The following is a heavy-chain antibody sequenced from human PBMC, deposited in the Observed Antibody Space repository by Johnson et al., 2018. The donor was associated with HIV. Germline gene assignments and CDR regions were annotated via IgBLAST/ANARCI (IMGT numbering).Heavy chain of an antibody. J-gene: IGHJ3*02. CDR3: ARVLGDYAYHI. Sequence: VQLVESGGGLVQPGRSLRLSCAASGFTFDDYAMHWVRQAPGKGLEWVSGISWNSGSIGYADSVKGRFTISRDNAKNSLYLQMNSLRVEDTAVYYCARVLGDYAYHIWGQGTMVTVSS. V-gene: IGHV3-9*01. CDR1: GFTFDDYA. D-gene: IGHD4-17*01. CDR2: ISWNSGSI.